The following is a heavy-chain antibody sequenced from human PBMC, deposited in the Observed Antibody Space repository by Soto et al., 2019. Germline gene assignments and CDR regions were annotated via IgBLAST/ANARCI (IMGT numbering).Heavy chain of an antibody. CDR3: ARNDLWSGFYIGTEVY. CDR1: GYAFNIYA. D-gene: IGHD3-3*01. V-gene: IGHV1-3*01. Sequence: QVQLVQSGAELKKPGASVKISCQASGYAFNIYAVHWVRQAPGQSLEWVGWIHPGNGNTRYSQKFQGRVTISRDTSANTVYMELSGLRSGDTAVYYCARNDLWSGFYIGTEVYWGQGTQVTVSS. J-gene: IGHJ4*02. CDR2: IHPGNGNT.